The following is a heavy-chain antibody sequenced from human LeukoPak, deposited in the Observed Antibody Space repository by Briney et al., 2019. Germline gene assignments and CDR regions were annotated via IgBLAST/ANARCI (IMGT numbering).Heavy chain of an antibody. D-gene: IGHD6-13*01. J-gene: IGHJ5*02. CDR1: GGSISSYY. CDR3: ARAYSSSWYWNWFDP. Sequence: PSETLSLTCTVSGGSISSYYWSWIRQPAGKGLEWIGRIYTSGSTNYNPSLKSRVTMSVDTSKNRFSLKLSSVTAADTAVYYCARAYSSSWYWNWFDPWGQGTLVTVSS. V-gene: IGHV4-4*07. CDR2: IYTSGST.